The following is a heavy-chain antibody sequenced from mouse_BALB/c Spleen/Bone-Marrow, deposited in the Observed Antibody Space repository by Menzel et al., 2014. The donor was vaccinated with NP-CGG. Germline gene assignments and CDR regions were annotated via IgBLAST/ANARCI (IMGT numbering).Heavy chain of an antibody. CDR1: GFSLTGYG. CDR2: IWADVST. D-gene: IGHD2-4*01. J-gene: IGHJ4*01. V-gene: IGHV2-6-7*01. Sequence: VLLPEAGPGLVAPSQSLSFTCTVSGFSLTGYGVSWVRQPPGKGLEWIGMIWADVSTDYTSALKSRLSISKDNSKSQVFLKMNSLQTDDTARYYCARDSFLITRAKDYWCQGPSV. CDR3: ARDSFLITRAKDY.